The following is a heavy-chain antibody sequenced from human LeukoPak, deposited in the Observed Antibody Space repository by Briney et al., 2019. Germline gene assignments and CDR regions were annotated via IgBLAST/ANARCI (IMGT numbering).Heavy chain of an antibody. CDR1: GASVSGSPYY. CDR2: IYSSGST. Sequence: SSETLSLTCTVSGASVSGSPYYWGWIRQPPGKGLEWIGSIYSSGSTYYNASLQSRVTISIETSKNQISLRLNSVTAADTAIYYCAKSGGYGLIDYWGQGTLVTVSS. V-gene: IGHV4-39*01. D-gene: IGHD1-26*01. CDR3: AKSGGYGLIDY. J-gene: IGHJ4*02.